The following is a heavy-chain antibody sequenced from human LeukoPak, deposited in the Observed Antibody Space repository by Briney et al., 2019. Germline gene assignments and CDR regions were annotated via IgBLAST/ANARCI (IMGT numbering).Heavy chain of an antibody. CDR3: ASSRNVDQFDI. V-gene: IGHV4-31*11. J-gene: IGHJ3*02. Sequence: PSETLSLTCAVSGGSISSDSYYWGWIRQHPGKGLEWIGSIYYSGSTYYNPSLKSRLTISKDTSKNQFSLKLSSVTAADTAVYFCASSRNVDQFDIWGQGTMVTVSS. CDR2: IYYSGST. D-gene: IGHD3/OR15-3a*01. CDR1: GGSISSDSYY.